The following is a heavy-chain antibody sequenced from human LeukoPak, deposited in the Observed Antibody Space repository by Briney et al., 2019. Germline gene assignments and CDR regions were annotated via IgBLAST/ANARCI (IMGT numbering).Heavy chain of an antibody. CDR3: ARWGDNYYGSGSYLDY. CDR2: ISVYNGNT. D-gene: IGHD3-10*01. J-gene: IGHJ4*02. CDR1: VYTFTSYG. Sequence: ASVKVSCKASVYTFTSYGISWVRQARGQGLEWMGWISVYNGNTNYAQKLQGRVTMTTDTSTSTAYMELRSLRSDDTAVYYCARWGDNYYGSGSYLDYWGQGTLVTVSS. V-gene: IGHV1-18*01.